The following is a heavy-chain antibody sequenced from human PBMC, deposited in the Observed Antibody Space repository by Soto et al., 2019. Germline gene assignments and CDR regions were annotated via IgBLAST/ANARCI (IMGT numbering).Heavy chain of an antibody. CDR3: ARRIAVADHNWFDP. V-gene: IGHV4-59*01. Sequence: QVQLQESGPGLVKPSETLSLTCTVSGGSISSYYWSWIRQPPGKGLEWIGYIYYSGSTNYNPSLKSRVTISVDTSKNQFSLKLSSVTAADTAVYYCARRIAVADHNWFDPWGQGTLVTVSS. D-gene: IGHD6-19*01. CDR2: IYYSGST. J-gene: IGHJ5*02. CDR1: GGSISSYY.